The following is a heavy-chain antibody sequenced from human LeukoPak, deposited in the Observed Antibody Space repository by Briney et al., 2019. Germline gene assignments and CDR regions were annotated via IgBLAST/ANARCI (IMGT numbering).Heavy chain of an antibody. CDR1: GFTFSSYW. CDR2: IKQDGSEK. D-gene: IGHD3-10*01. J-gene: IGHJ6*02. Sequence: PGGSLRLSCAASGFTFSSYWMSWVRQAPGKGLEWVANIKQDGSEKYYVDSVKGRFTISRDNAKNSLYLQMNSLRAEDTALYYCAKAHSYGSGSKYGMDVWGQGTTVTVSS. CDR3: AKAHSYGSGSKYGMDV. V-gene: IGHV3-7*03.